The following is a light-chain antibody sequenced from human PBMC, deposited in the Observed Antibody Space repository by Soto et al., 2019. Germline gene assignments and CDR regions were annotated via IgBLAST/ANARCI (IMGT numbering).Light chain of an antibody. CDR1: QSVSIY. CDR3: QQSCSTPFT. V-gene: IGKV1-39*01. J-gene: IGKJ5*01. CDR2: AAS. Sequence: DIMLTQSPASLSASLGDRATLTCRASQSVSIYLAWYQQKPGQAPKLLIYAASSLQSGVPSRFSGSGSGTDFTLTISSLQPEDFATYYCQQSCSTPFTFGQGTQLEIK.